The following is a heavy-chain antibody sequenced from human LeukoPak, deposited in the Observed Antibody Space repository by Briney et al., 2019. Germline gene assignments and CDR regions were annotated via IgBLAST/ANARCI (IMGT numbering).Heavy chain of an antibody. D-gene: IGHD2-15*01. CDR2: IYIGGTT. CDR3: AKYCSGGHCYSGMDV. Sequence: GGSLRLSCAASGFTVSNNYMSWVRQAPGEGLEWVSVIYIGGTTYYADSVKGRFTISRDNSKNTLYLQMNSLRGDDTAVYYCAKYCSGGHCYSGMDVWGQGTTVTVSS. CDR1: GFTVSNNY. J-gene: IGHJ6*02. V-gene: IGHV3-53*01.